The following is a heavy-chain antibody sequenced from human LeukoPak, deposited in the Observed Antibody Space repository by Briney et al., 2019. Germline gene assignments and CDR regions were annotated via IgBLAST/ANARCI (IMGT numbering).Heavy chain of an antibody. J-gene: IGHJ4*02. V-gene: IGHV4-34*01. CDR3: AGRTVTTLDY. D-gene: IGHD4-17*01. Sequence: SETLPLTCAVYGGSFSGYYWSWIRQPPGKGLEWIGEINHSGSTNYNPSLKSRVTISVDTSKNQFSLKLSSVTAADTAVYYCAGRTVTTLDYWGQGTLVTVSS. CDR2: INHSGST. CDR1: GGSFSGYY.